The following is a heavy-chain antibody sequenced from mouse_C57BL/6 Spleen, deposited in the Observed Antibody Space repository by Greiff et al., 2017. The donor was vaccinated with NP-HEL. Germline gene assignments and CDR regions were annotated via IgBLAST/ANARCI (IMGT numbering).Heavy chain of an antibody. CDR2: ISGGGGNT. Sequence: EVMLVESGGGLVKPGGSLKLSCAASGFTFSSYTMSWVRQTPEKRLEWVATISGGGGNTYYPDSVKGRFTISRDNAKNTLYLQMSSLRSEDTALYYCARTYGYEEAWFAYWGQGTLVTVSA. V-gene: IGHV5-9*01. CDR1: GFTFSSYT. CDR3: ARTYGYEEAWFAY. D-gene: IGHD2-2*01. J-gene: IGHJ3*01.